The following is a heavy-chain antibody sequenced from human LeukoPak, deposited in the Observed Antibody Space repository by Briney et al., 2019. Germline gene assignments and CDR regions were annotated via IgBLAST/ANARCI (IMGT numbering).Heavy chain of an antibody. CDR1: GFAFSTYS. J-gene: IGHJ4*02. Sequence: GGSLRLSCAASGFAFSTYSINWVRQAPGKGLEWVSYISSSSSTIYYADSVKGRFTISRDNAKNSLYLQMNSLRAEDTAVYYCARDLSSGYSYYFDYWGQGTLVTVSS. D-gene: IGHD3-22*01. V-gene: IGHV3-48*01. CDR2: ISSSSSTI. CDR3: ARDLSSGYSYYFDY.